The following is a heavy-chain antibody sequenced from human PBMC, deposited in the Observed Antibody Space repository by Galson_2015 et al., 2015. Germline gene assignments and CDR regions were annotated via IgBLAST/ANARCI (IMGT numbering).Heavy chain of an antibody. CDR2: IYPGDSAT. CDR1: GYSFTSYW. V-gene: IGHV5-51*01. J-gene: IGHJ4*02. CDR3: ARHTSYYDSSGYWVLDY. D-gene: IGHD3-22*01. Sequence: QSGAEVKKPGESLKISCKGSGYSFTSYWIGWVRQMPGKGLEWTGIIYPGDSATRYSPSFQGQVTISADKSISTAYLQWSSLKASDTAMYYCARHTSYYDSSGYWVLDYWGQGTLVTVSS.